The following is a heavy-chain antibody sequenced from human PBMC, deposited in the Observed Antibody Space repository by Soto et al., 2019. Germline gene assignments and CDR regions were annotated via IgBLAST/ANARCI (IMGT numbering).Heavy chain of an antibody. D-gene: IGHD3-10*01. V-gene: IGHV4-4*02. Sequence: PGGSLRLSCAASGFIVSSNYMSWVRQTPGKGLEWIGEIYHSGSINHNPSLKSRVTMSVDKSNNQFSLKMTSVTAADTAVYYCASKFGELLADAFDIWGQGTVVTVSS. CDR2: IYHSGSI. J-gene: IGHJ3*02. CDR1: GFIVSSNY. CDR3: ASKFGELLADAFDI.